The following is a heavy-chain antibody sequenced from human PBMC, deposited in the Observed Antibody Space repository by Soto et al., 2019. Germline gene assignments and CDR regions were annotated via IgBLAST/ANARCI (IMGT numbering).Heavy chain of an antibody. Sequence: LGESLKISCKGSGYSFTSYWIGWVRQMPGKGLEWMGIIYPGDSDTRYSPSFQGQVTISADKSISTAYLQWSSLKASDTAMYYCARPRPNYYDSSGNSPYYFDYWGQGTLVTVSS. CDR3: ARPRPNYYDSSGNSPYYFDY. D-gene: IGHD3-22*01. CDR2: IYPGDSDT. J-gene: IGHJ4*02. CDR1: GYSFTSYW. V-gene: IGHV5-51*01.